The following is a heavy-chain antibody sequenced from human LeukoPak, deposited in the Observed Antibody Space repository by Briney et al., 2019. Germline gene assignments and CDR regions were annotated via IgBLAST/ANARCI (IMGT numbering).Heavy chain of an antibody. V-gene: IGHV3-9*01. CDR2: ISWNSGSI. D-gene: IGHD3-10*01. CDR3: AKGVRITMVQGASDI. CDR1: GFTFDDYA. J-gene: IGHJ3*02. Sequence: GGSLRLSCAASGFTFDDYAMHWVRQAPGKGLEWVSGISWNSGSIGYADSVKGRFTISRDNAKNSLYVQMNSLRAEDTALYYCAKGVRITMVQGASDIWGQGTMVTVSS.